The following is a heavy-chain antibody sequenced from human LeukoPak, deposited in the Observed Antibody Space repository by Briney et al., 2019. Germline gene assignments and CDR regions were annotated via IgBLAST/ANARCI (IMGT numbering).Heavy chain of an antibody. J-gene: IGHJ4*02. CDR3: ARPSPPGDGYNPPDH. Sequence: GGSLRLSCVVSGFNFDNFAMHWVRQPLGKGLEWVAVTSHDGRTKYYADSMKGRITISRDNSKNTLFLQMNNLRSEGTAVYFCARPSPPGDGYNPPDHWGQGTLVTVSS. D-gene: IGHD5-24*01. CDR1: GFNFDNFA. CDR2: TSHDGRTK. V-gene: IGHV3-30*04.